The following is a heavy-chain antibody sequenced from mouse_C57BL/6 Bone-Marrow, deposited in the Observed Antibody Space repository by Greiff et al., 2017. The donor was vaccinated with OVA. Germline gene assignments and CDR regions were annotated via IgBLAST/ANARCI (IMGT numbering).Heavy chain of an antibody. Sequence: EVQLQQSGPELVKPGASVKISCKASGYSFTGYYMNWVKQSPEKSPEWIGEINPSTGGTTYNQKFKAKATLTVDKSSSTAYMQLKSLTSEDSAVYYCARRYYYGRAMDYWGQGTSVTVSS. CDR3: ARRYYYGRAMDY. CDR1: GYSFTGYY. J-gene: IGHJ4*01. CDR2: INPSTGGT. V-gene: IGHV1-42*01. D-gene: IGHD1-1*01.